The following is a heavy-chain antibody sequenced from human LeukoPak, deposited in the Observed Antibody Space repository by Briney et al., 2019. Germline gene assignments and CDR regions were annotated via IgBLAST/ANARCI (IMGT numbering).Heavy chain of an antibody. CDR2: IYYSGST. CDR3: ARVRVEMVRGAYYYGMDV. J-gene: IGHJ6*02. CDR1: GGSISSGGYY. Sequence: SETLSLTCTVSGGSISSGGYYWSWIRQHPGKGLEWIGYIYYSGSTYYNPSLKSLVTISVDTSKNQFSLRLSSVTAADTAVYYCARVRVEMVRGAYYYGMDVWGQGTTVTVSS. D-gene: IGHD3-10*01. V-gene: IGHV4-31*01.